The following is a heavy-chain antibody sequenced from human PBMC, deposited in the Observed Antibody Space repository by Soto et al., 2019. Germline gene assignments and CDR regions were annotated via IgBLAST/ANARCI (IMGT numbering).Heavy chain of an antibody. CDR2: ISYDGSNK. CDR1: GFTFSSYA. Sequence: LRLSCAASGFTFSSYAMHWVRQAPGKGLEWVAVISYDGSNKYYADSVKGRFTISRDNSKNTLYLQMNSLRAEDTAVYYCARDRDSKADYWGQGTLVTVS. CDR3: ARDRDSKADY. J-gene: IGHJ4*02. D-gene: IGHD4-4*01. V-gene: IGHV3-30-3*01.